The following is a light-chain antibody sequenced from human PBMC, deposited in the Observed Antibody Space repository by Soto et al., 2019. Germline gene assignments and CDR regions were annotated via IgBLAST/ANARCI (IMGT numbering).Light chain of an antibody. CDR1: QSVSSW. J-gene: IGKJ1*01. Sequence: DIQMIQSPSTLSASVGDRVTITYRAGQSVSSWLAWYQQKPGKAPKLLIYKASTLESGVPSRFSGSGSGTEFTLTISSLQPDDFGTYYCQQYNNYFRTFGQGTKVDI. CDR2: KAS. CDR3: QQYNNYFRT. V-gene: IGKV1-5*03.